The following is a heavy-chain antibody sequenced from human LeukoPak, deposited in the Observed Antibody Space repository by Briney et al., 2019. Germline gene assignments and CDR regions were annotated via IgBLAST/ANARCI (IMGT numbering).Heavy chain of an antibody. CDR1: GVIFTSSS. V-gene: IGHV3-48*01. CDR3: ARDFQTLVRVQH. J-gene: IGHJ1*01. Sequence: GGSLRVSSAVPGVIFTSSSICWGCQAPGRGRWWVSYFSVGGSIRYADSVKGGFTISRDNPTNSLYLQMKTLRAEDTAVYYCARDFQTLVRVQHWGQGTLVTVSS. CDR2: FSVGGSI. D-gene: IGHD2-8*02.